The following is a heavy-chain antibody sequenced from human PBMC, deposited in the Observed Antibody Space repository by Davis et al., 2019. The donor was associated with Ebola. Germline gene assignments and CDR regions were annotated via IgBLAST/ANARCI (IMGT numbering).Heavy chain of an antibody. CDR2: IYYSGST. CDR3: ARADIVVYFDY. J-gene: IGHJ4*02. V-gene: IGHV4-39*01. CDR1: GGSISSSSYY. D-gene: IGHD5-12*01. Sequence: MPGGSLRLSCTVSGGSISSSSYYWGWIRQPPGKGLEWIGSIYYSGSTYYNPSLKSRVTISVDTSKNQFSLKLSSVTAADTAVYYCARADIVVYFDYWGQGTLVTVSS.